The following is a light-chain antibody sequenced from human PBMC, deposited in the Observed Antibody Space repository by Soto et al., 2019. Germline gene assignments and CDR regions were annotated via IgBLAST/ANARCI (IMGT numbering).Light chain of an antibody. Sequence: IPMTQSPSSLSASVGDRVTLTCRTSRAINNYVNWYQHHPGRVPKLLISSASILQAGVPSRFSAGVSGTHFALTINNLQPEDVATYYCQQSYSTPPNFGQGTKLEI. V-gene: IGKV1-39*01. CDR1: RAINNY. CDR2: SAS. J-gene: IGKJ2*01. CDR3: QQSYSTPPN.